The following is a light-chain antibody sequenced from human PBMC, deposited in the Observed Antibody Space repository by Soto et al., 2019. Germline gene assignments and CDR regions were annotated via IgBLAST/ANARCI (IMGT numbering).Light chain of an antibody. CDR2: AAS. Sequence: DIQMTQSPSSLSASVGERVTITCRASQSISSYLHCYQQKPGKAPKLLIYAASSLQSGVPSRFSGSGSGTDFTLTISSLQPEDFATYYCQQSYSTPWTFGQGTKVEIK. CDR3: QQSYSTPWT. CDR1: QSISSY. J-gene: IGKJ1*01. V-gene: IGKV1-39*01.